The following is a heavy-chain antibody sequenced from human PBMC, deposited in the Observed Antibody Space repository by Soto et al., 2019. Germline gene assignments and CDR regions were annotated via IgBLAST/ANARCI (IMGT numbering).Heavy chain of an antibody. V-gene: IGHV3-30-3*01. CDR2: ISYDGSNK. CDR1: GFTFSSYA. J-gene: IGHJ6*02. CDR3: ARDIVATITLDHYYYYGMDV. Sequence: PGGSLRLSCAASGFTFSSYAMSWVRQAPGKGLEWVAVISYDGSNKYYADSVKGRFTISRDSAKNSLYLQMNSLRAEDTAVYYCARDIVATITLDHYYYYGMDVWGQGTTVTVSS. D-gene: IGHD5-12*01.